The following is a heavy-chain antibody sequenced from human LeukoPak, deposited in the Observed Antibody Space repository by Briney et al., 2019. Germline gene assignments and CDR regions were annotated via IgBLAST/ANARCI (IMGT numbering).Heavy chain of an antibody. CDR1: GFTFSSYG. J-gene: IGHJ5*02. Sequence: PGRSLRLSCAASGFTFSSYGMHWVRQAPGKGLEWVAVISYDGSNKYYADSVKGRFTISRDNSKITLYLQMNSLRAEDTAVYYCAKDWGAIVPAANNWFDPWGQGTLVTVSS. V-gene: IGHV3-30*18. CDR2: ISYDGSNK. CDR3: AKDWGAIVPAANNWFDP. D-gene: IGHD2-2*01.